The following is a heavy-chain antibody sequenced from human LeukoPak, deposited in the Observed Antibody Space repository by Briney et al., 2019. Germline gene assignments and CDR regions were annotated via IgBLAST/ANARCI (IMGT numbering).Heavy chain of an antibody. CDR3: TTLGSWYTGRPSVNY. D-gene: IGHD1-26*01. J-gene: IGHJ4*02. CDR2: IFYSGST. CDR1: GGSIGSGTYY. V-gene: IGHV4-39*07. Sequence: SETLSLTCTVSGGSIGSGTYYWGWIRQSPGKGLEWIGSIFYSGSTNYNPSLKSRVTISVDTSKNQFSVKLSSVTAEDTAVYYCTTLGSWYTGRPSVNYWGQGTLVTVSS.